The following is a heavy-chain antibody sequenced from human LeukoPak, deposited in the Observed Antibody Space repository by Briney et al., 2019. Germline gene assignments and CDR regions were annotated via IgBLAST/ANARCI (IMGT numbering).Heavy chain of an antibody. CDR1: GGSISSDY. D-gene: IGHD3-22*01. V-gene: IGHV4-59*01. Sequence: SETLSLTCTVSGGSISSDYWSWIRQPPGKGLEWIGYIYYFGATNYNPSLESRVAISTDTSKTQFSLKVTSVTAADTAVYYCAKEGSSGLFDSWGQGILVTVSS. CDR2: IYYFGAT. J-gene: IGHJ4*02. CDR3: AKEGSSGLFDS.